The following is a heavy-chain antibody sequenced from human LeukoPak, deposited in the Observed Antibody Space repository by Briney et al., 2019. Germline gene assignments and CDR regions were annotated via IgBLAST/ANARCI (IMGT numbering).Heavy chain of an antibody. CDR2: INPNSGGT. D-gene: IGHD1-1*01. CDR3: ARVNLSGLHYGMDV. V-gene: IGHV1-2*02. J-gene: IGHJ6*02. Sequence: ASVKVSCKSSGYTFTGYYIHWVRQAPGQGLEWMGWINPNSGGTDYAWKFQGRVTMTRDTFISTAYMELSRLKSDDTAVYYCARVNLSGLHYGMDVWGQGTTVTVSS. CDR1: GYTFTGYY.